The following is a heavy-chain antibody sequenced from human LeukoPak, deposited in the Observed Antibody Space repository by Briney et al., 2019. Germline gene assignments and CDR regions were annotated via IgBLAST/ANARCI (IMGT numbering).Heavy chain of an antibody. D-gene: IGHD5-18*01. J-gene: IGHJ4*02. CDR3: ARFSGYSYGGWFDY. V-gene: IGHV3-7*01. CDR2: IKQDGSEK. Sequence: GGSLRLSCAASGFTFSSYSMNWVRQAPGKGLEWVANIKQDGSEKYYVDSVKGRFTISRDNARNSLYFQTNSLRPEDTAVYYCARFSGYSYGGWFDYWGQGTLVTVSS. CDR1: GFTFSSYS.